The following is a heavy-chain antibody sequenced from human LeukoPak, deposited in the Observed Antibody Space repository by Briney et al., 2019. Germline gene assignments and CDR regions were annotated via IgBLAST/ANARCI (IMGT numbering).Heavy chain of an antibody. Sequence: ASVKVSCKASGGTFSSYAISWVRQAPGQGLEWMGGIIPIFGTANYAQKFQGRVTITADESTSTAYMELSSLGSEDTAVYYCARAAGFGELYDYWGQGTLVTVSS. CDR2: IIPIFGTA. V-gene: IGHV1-69*01. CDR3: ARAAGFGELYDY. CDR1: GGTFSSYA. J-gene: IGHJ4*02. D-gene: IGHD3-10*01.